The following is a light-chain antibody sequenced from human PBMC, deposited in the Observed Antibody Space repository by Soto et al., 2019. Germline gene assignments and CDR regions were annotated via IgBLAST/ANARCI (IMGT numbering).Light chain of an antibody. V-gene: IGKV1-5*01. CDR1: QSISSW. Sequence: GDRVTITCRASQSISSWLAWYQQKPGKAPKLLIYDASSLESGVPSRFSGSGSGTEFSLTISSLQPDDFATYYCQQYNSYSGTFGQGTKVDIK. CDR3: QQYNSYSGT. CDR2: DAS. J-gene: IGKJ1*01.